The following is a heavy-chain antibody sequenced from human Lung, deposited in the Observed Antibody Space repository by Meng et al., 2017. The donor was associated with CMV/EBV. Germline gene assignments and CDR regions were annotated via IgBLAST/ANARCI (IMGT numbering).Heavy chain of an antibody. V-gene: IGHV4-39*01. CDR2: IYYSGST. CDR3: ASTEDYYGSSGYEY. CDR1: GGSISSSSYY. Sequence: SXTXSLXCTVSGGSISSSSYYWGWIRQPPGKGLEWIGSIYYSGSTYYNPSLKSRVTISVDTAKNQFSLKLSSVTAADTAVYYCASTEDYYGSSGYEYGGQGNXVTVSS. D-gene: IGHD3-22*01. J-gene: IGHJ4*02.